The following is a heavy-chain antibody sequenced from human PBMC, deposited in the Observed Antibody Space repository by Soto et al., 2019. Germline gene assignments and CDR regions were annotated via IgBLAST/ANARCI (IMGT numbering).Heavy chain of an antibody. Sequence: SPTLSLTCAISGDSVSSNSAAWNWIRQSPSRGLEWLGRTYYRSKWYNDYAVSVKSRITINPDTSKNQFSLQLNSVTPEDTAVYYCARDRLELRAYYYYGMDVWGQGTTVTVSS. J-gene: IGHJ6*02. D-gene: IGHD1-7*01. CDR2: TYYRSKWYN. V-gene: IGHV6-1*01. CDR1: GDSVSSNSAA. CDR3: ARDRLELRAYYYYGMDV.